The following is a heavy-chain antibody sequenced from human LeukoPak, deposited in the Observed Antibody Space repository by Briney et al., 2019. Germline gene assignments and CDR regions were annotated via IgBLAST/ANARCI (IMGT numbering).Heavy chain of an antibody. Sequence: SETLSLTCTVSGGSISSGDYYWSWIRQPPGKGLEWLGYIYYSGSTNYNPSLKSRVTISVDTSKNQFSLKLSSVTAADTAVYYCARMVRAKRAWFDPWGQGTLVTVSS. CDR3: ARMVRAKRAWFDP. D-gene: IGHD3-10*01. J-gene: IGHJ5*02. V-gene: IGHV4-61*08. CDR2: IYYSGST. CDR1: GGSISSGDYY.